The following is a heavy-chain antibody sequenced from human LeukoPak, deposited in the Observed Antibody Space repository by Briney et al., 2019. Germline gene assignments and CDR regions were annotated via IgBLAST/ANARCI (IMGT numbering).Heavy chain of an antibody. CDR3: AKGPSNSGIAAD. V-gene: IGHV3-23*01. J-gene: IGHJ4*02. CDR1: GFTFSSYA. Sequence: PGGSLRLSCAASGFTFSSYAMSWVRQAPGKGLEWVSAISSSGGSTYYADSVKGRFTISRDNSKNTLYLQMNSLRAEDTAVYYCAKGPSNSGIAADWGQGTLVTVSS. D-gene: IGHD6-13*01. CDR2: ISSSGGST.